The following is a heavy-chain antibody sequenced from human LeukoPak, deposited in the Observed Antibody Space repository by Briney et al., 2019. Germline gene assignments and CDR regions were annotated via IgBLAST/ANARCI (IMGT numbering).Heavy chain of an antibody. V-gene: IGHV3-9*01. CDR1: GFTFDDYA. Sequence: HPGGSLRLSCAASGFTFDDYAMPWVRQAPGKGLEWVSGISWNSGSIGYADSVKGRFTISRDNAKNSLYLQMNSLRAEDTALYYCAKDSRYDFWSGYSNWFDPWGQGTLVTVSS. CDR3: AKDSRYDFWSGYSNWFDP. CDR2: ISWNSGSI. J-gene: IGHJ5*02. D-gene: IGHD3-3*01.